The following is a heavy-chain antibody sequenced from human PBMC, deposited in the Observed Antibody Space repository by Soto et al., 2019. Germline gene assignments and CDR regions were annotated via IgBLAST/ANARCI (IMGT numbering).Heavy chain of an antibody. CDR3: ASSGGNSKELDY. CDR2: IIPILGIA. D-gene: IGHD2-21*02. Sequence: QVQLVQSGAEVKKPGSSVKVSCKASGGTFSSYTISWVRQAPGQGLEWMGRIIPILGIANYAQKFQGRVXIXAXXSTSTAYMELSSLRSEDTAVYYCASSGGNSKELDYWGQGTLVTVSS. V-gene: IGHV1-69*02. CDR1: GGTFSSYT. J-gene: IGHJ4*02.